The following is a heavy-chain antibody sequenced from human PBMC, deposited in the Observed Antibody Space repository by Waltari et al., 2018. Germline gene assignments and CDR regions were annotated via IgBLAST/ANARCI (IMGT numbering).Heavy chain of an antibody. CDR3: ARGDSSGYYYYYYGMDV. CDR1: GGSISSSNW. V-gene: IGHV4-4*02. CDR2: IYHSGST. J-gene: IGHJ6*02. D-gene: IGHD3-22*01. Sequence: QVQLQESGPGLVKPSGTLSLTCAVSGGSISSSNWWSWVRPPPGKGLEWIGEIYHSGSTNYNPSLKSRVTISVDKSKNQFSLKLSSVTAADTAVYYCARGDSSGYYYYYYGMDVWGQGTTVTVSS.